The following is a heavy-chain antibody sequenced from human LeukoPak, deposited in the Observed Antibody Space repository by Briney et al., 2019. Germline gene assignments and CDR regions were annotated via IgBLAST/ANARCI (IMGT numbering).Heavy chain of an antibody. CDR2: ISDSGGGT. V-gene: IGHV3-23*01. CDR1: GFTFSSYV. J-gene: IGHJ4*02. Sequence: PGGSLRLSCAASGFTFSSYVMNWVRQAPGKGLEWVSGISDSGGGTYYADSVKGRFTISRDNSKNTLYLQMNSLRAEDTAVYYCAKLPGRAADYWGQGPLVTVSS. CDR3: AKLPGRAADY.